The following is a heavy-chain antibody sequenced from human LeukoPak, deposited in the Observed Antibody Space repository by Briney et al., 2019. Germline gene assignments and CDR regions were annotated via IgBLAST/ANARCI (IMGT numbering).Heavy chain of an antibody. J-gene: IGHJ4*02. CDR2: ISYSDDST. V-gene: IGHV3-23*01. D-gene: IGHD3-10*01. Sequence: PGGSLRLSCAASGFTFSTYGMGWVRQAPGKGLEWVSSISYSDDSTYYADSVKGRSTISRDNSKNTLSLQMNSQRAEDTAVYYCVKHSLYYYGSGTYFDYWGQGTLVTVSS. CDR3: VKHSLYYYGSGTYFDY. CDR1: GFTFSTYG.